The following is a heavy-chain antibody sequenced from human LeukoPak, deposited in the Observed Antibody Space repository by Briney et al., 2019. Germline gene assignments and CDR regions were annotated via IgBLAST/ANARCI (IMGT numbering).Heavy chain of an antibody. CDR3: ARVDDYGDYYYYYMDV. CDR2: MNPNSGNT. J-gene: IGHJ6*03. Sequence: ASVKVSCKASGYTFISYDINWVRQATGQGLEWMGWMNPNSGNTGYAQKFQGRVTITADESTSTAYMELSSLRSEDTAVYYCARVDDYGDYYYYYMDVWGKGTTVTVSS. D-gene: IGHD4-17*01. CDR1: GYTFISYD. V-gene: IGHV1-8*03.